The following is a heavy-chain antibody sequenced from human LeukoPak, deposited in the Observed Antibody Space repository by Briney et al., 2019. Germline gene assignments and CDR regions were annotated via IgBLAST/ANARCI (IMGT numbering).Heavy chain of an antibody. CDR2: IYTSGST. V-gene: IGHV4-61*02. D-gene: IGHD3-10*01. J-gene: IGHJ4*02. CDR1: VRSISSGSYY. CDR3: ARDQVMWFGERSGVYFDY. Sequence: SEPLSLPCTVSVRSISSGSYYWSWVRQPAGKGLEWIGCIYTSGSTNYNPSLKSRVSISVDTSKNQFSLKLSSVTAADTAVYYCARDQVMWFGERSGVYFDYWGQGTLVTVSS.